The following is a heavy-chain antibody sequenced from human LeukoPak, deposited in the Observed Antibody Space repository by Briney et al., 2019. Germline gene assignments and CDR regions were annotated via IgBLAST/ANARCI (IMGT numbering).Heavy chain of an antibody. J-gene: IGHJ6*02. D-gene: IGHD3-16*01. CDR1: GGSISGHY. Sequence: PGSGPTLVKPSETLSLTCTVSGGSISGHYWTWIRQTPGKGLEWIGQIHYSGRPDYNPSLKSRVTISVDTSKNQLSLKVTSVTGADTAVYYCARFGVDYDMDVWGQGTTVTVSS. CDR2: IHYSGRP. V-gene: IGHV4-59*11. CDR3: ARFGVDYDMDV.